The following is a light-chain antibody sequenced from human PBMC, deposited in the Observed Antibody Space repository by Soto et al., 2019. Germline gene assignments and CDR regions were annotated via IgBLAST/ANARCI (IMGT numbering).Light chain of an antibody. CDR1: SGSIASNY. J-gene: IGLJ1*01. Sequence: NFMLTQPHSVSESPGKTVTISCTRSSGSIASNYVQWYQQRPGSAPTPVIYEDNERPSGVPDRFSGSIDSSSNSASLTISGLKTDDEADYYCSSYTTSSTRVFGTGTKLTVL. CDR2: EDN. CDR3: SSYTTSSTRV. V-gene: IGLV6-57*04.